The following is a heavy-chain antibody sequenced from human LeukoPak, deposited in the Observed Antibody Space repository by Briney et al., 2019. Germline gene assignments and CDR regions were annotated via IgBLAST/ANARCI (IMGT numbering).Heavy chain of an antibody. CDR2: ISAYNGNT. CDR1: GGTFSSYA. V-gene: IGHV1-18*01. J-gene: IGHJ4*02. Sequence: VASMKVSCKASGGTFSSYAISWVRQAPGQGLEWMGWISAYNGNTNYAQKLQGRVTMTTDTSTSTAYMELRSLRSDDTAVYYCARDADLLGGIAAAGPPFDYWGQGTLVTVSS. D-gene: IGHD6-13*01. CDR3: ARDADLLGGIAAAGPPFDY.